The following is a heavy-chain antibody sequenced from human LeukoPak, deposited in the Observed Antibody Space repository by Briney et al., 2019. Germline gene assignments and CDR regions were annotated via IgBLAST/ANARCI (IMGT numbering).Heavy chain of an antibody. Sequence: NPSETLSLTCTVSGGTMTNYYWSWIRQPAGKDLEWIGRIYSSGSTNYNPSLKSRVTMSVDTSKNQFSLNLTSVTVADMAVYFCARVGVVESSGYHDYYFDFWGQGSLVTVSS. V-gene: IGHV4-4*07. CDR3: ARVGVVESSGYHDYYFDF. CDR2: IYSSGST. D-gene: IGHD3-22*01. CDR1: GGTMTNYY. J-gene: IGHJ4*02.